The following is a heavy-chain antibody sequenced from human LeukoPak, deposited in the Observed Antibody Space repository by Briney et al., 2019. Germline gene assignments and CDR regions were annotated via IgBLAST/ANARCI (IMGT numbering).Heavy chain of an antibody. CDR2: IKQDGSEK. D-gene: IGHD6-13*01. CDR3: ARESPLAAAGH. CDR1: GFPFSSYW. Sequence: PGGALSLSCAASGFPFSSYWMSWVRPAPGKGLEWVANIKQDGSEKYYVDSVKGRFTISRDNAKNSLYLQMNSLRAEDTAVYYCARESPLAAAGHWGQGTLVTVSS. J-gene: IGHJ4*02. V-gene: IGHV3-7*01.